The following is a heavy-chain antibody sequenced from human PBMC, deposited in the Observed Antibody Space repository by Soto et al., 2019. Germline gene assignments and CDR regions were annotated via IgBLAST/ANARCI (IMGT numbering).Heavy chain of an antibody. D-gene: IGHD2-8*02. CDR1: GFTFSSYG. CDR2: ISYDGSNK. CDR3: AKDALMVYGGLYYYYMDV. Sequence: GGSLRLSCAASGFTFSSYGMHWVRQAPGKGLEWVAVISYDGSNKYYADSVKGRFTISRDNSKNTLYREMNSLRAEDTAVYYCAKDALMVYGGLYYYYMDVWGKGTTVTVSS. J-gene: IGHJ6*03. V-gene: IGHV3-30*18.